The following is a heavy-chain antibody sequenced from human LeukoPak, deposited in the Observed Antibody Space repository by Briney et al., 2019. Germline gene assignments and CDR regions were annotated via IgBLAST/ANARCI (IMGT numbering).Heavy chain of an antibody. V-gene: IGHV4-4*07. Sequence: KPSETLSLTCTVSGGSISTYYWSWIRRPAGKGLEWIGRIYTSVNPNYNPSLKSRVTMSVDTSKNQFSLKLTSVTAADTAVYYCARDLGTSWSVWFDPWGQGTLVTVSS. CDR2: IYTSVNP. CDR3: ARDLGTSWSVWFDP. J-gene: IGHJ5*02. CDR1: GGSISTYY. D-gene: IGHD6-13*01.